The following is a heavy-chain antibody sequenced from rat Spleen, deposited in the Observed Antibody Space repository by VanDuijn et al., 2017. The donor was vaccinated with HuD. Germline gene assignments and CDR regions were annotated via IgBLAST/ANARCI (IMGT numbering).Heavy chain of an antibody. CDR3: TRDVAAY. V-gene: IGHV5-31*01. CDR1: GFTFNNYW. Sequence: EVQLVESGGGLVQPGRSLKLSCVASGFTFNNYWMTWIRQAPGKGLEWVASITNIGGNTYYLDSVKGRFTISRDIAKRTLYLQMNSLRSEDTATYYCTRDVAAYWGQGTLVTVSS. CDR2: ITNIGGNT. J-gene: IGHJ3*01.